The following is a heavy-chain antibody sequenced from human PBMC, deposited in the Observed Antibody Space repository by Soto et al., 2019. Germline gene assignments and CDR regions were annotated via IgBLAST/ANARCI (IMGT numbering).Heavy chain of an antibody. CDR1: GFTLSSYG. CDR3: AKDLRGYSYGLGAFDI. Sequence: QVQLVESGGGVVQPGRSLRLSSAASGFTLSSYGIHRVRQAPGKGWGWVAVISYDGSNKYYADSVKGRFTISRDNSKNTLYLQMNSLRAEDTAVYYCAKDLRGYSYGLGAFDIWGQGTMVTVSS. V-gene: IGHV3-30*18. J-gene: IGHJ3*02. CDR2: ISYDGSNK. D-gene: IGHD5-18*01.